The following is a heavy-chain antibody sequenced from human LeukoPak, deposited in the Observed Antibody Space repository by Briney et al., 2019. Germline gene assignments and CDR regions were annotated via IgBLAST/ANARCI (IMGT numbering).Heavy chain of an antibody. D-gene: IGHD6-13*01. V-gene: IGHV3-23*01. Sequence: GALRLSCAASGFTFSSYAMSWVRQAPGKGLEWVSAISGSGGSTYYADSVKGRFTISRDNSKNTLYLQMNSLRAEDTAVYYCAKSAIAAAGTAALDYYYYGMDVWGQGTTVTVSS. J-gene: IGHJ6*02. CDR3: AKSAIAAAGTAALDYYYYGMDV. CDR2: ISGSGGST. CDR1: GFTFSSYA.